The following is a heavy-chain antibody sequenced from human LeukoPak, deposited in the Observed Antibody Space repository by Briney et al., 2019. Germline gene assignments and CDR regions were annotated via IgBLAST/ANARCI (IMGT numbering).Heavy chain of an antibody. CDR2: IKSKTDRGTT. V-gene: IGHV3-15*05. D-gene: IGHD2-21*02. Sequence: GGSLRLSCAASGFTFSNAWMSWVRQAPGKGLEWVGRIKSKTDRGTTDYADSVKGRFTTSRDNAKNTLSLQMNSLRAEDTAVYYCARTATDAFDIWGQGTMVTVSS. CDR1: GFTFSNAW. J-gene: IGHJ3*02. CDR3: ARTATDAFDI.